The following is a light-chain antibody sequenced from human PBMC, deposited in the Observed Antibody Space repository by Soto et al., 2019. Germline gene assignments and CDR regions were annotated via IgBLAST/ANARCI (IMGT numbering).Light chain of an antibody. CDR3: QQYNSYSPLA. Sequence: DIQMTQSPSTLSASVGDSVTITCRASQSLSSWLAWYQQKPGKAPKLLIYDASSLESGVPSRFSGSGFGTEFTLTISSLQPDDFATYYCQQYNSYSPLAFGQGTKVEIK. J-gene: IGKJ1*01. V-gene: IGKV1-5*01. CDR1: QSLSSW. CDR2: DAS.